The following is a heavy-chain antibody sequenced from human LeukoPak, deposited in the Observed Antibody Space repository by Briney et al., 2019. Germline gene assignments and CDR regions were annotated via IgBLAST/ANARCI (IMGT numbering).Heavy chain of an antibody. CDR1: GFTFGDNA. CDR2: MNSDGSST. D-gene: IGHD6-19*01. CDR3: ARDMAGAMDV. V-gene: IGHV3-74*01. Sequence: GRSLRLSCTVSGFTFGDNAMSWVRQAPGKGLVWVSRMNSDGSSTTYADSVKGRFTISRDNAKNTLYLQMNSLRAEDTAVYYCARDMAGAMDVWGQGTTVTVSS. J-gene: IGHJ6*02.